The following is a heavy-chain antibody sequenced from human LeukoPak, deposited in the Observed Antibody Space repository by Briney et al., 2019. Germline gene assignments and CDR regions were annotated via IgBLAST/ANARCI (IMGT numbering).Heavy chain of an antibody. V-gene: IGHV1-69*13. CDR2: IIPIFGTA. Sequence: ASVKVSCKASGGTFSSYAIGWVRQAPGQGLEWMGGIIPIFGTANYAQKFQGRVTITADESTSTAYMELSSLRSEDTAVYYCARGAPILGVNFDYWGQGTLVTVSS. CDR3: ARGAPILGVNFDY. CDR1: GGTFSSYA. J-gene: IGHJ4*02. D-gene: IGHD1-26*01.